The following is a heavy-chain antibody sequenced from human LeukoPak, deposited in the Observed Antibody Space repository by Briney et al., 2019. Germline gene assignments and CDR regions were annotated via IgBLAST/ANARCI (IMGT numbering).Heavy chain of an antibody. J-gene: IGHJ4*02. CDR1: GFTFSGSA. V-gene: IGHV3-73*01. CDR3: TRTPNDHGDSTSPLGY. Sequence: GGSLRLSCAASGFTFSGSAMHWVRQASGKGLEWVGRIRSKANSYATAYAASVEGRFTISRDDSKNTAYLQMNSLKTEDTAVYYCTRTPNDHGDSTSPLGYWGQGTLVTVSS. CDR2: IRSKANSYAT. D-gene: IGHD4-17*01.